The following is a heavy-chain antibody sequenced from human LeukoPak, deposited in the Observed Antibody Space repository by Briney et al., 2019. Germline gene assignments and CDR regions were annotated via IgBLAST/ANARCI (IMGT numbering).Heavy chain of an antibody. J-gene: IGHJ6*03. D-gene: IGHD5-12*01. V-gene: IGHV3-21*01. Sequence: PGGTLRLSCAASGFTFSSYSMNWVRQAPGKGLEWVSSISSSSSYIYYADSVKGRFTISRDNAKNSLYLQMNSLRAEDTAVYYCAREGNSGYDWYYYYYMDVWGKGTTVTVSS. CDR3: AREGNSGYDWYYYYYMDV. CDR1: GFTFSSYS. CDR2: ISSSSSYI.